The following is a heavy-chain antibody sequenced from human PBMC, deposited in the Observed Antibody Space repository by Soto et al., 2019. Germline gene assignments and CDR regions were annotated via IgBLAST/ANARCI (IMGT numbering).Heavy chain of an antibody. D-gene: IGHD6-13*01. V-gene: IGHV4-34*01. CDR1: GGPFSGYY. CDR3: ASSIAAAGGEPYYYYGMDV. Sequence: SETLSLTCAVYGGPFSGYYCSWIRQPPGEGLEWIGGINHSGSTYYNPSLKSRVTISVDTSKNQFSLKLSSVTAADTAVYYCASSIAAAGGEPYYYYGMDVWGEGTTVTVSS. J-gene: IGHJ6*04. CDR2: INHSGST.